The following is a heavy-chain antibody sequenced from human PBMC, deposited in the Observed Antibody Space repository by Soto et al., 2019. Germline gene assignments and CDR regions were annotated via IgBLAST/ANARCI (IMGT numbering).Heavy chain of an antibody. CDR1: GFTFSSYA. CDR2: ISYDGSNK. CDR3: ARTERDYDFWSGYFSSFDY. Sequence: GGSLRLSCAASGFTFSSYAMHWVRQAPGKGLEWVAVISYDGSNKYYADSVKGRFTISRDNSKNTLYLQMNSLRAEDTAVYYCARTERDYDFWSGYFSSFDYWSQGTLVTVSS. J-gene: IGHJ4*02. D-gene: IGHD3-3*01. V-gene: IGHV3-30-3*01.